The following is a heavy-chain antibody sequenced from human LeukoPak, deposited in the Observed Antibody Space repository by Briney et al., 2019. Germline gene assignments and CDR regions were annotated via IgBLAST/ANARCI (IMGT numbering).Heavy chain of an antibody. Sequence: GRSLRLSCATSGFTFSSYGMHWVRQAPGKGLEWVAVIWYDGSNKYYADSVKGRFTISRDNAKNSLYLQMNSLRAEDTAVYYCARDSDADYDFWSGYLSDYYYGMDVWGQGTTVTVSS. J-gene: IGHJ6*02. D-gene: IGHD3-3*01. CDR1: GFTFSSYG. V-gene: IGHV3-33*01. CDR3: ARDSDADYDFWSGYLSDYYYGMDV. CDR2: IWYDGSNK.